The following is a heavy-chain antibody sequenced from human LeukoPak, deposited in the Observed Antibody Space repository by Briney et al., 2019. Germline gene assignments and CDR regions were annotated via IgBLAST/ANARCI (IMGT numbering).Heavy chain of an antibody. D-gene: IGHD6-19*01. CDR3: ARDHEESSGWYSDY. CDR1: GFTSSTYG. V-gene: IGHV3-33*01. Sequence: PGGSLRLSCAASGFTSSTYGMHWVRQAPGKGLEWVAVILFDGNNKYYADSVKGRFTISRDNSKNTLHLQMNSLRAEDTAVYYCARDHEESSGWYSDYWGQGTLVTVSS. CDR2: ILFDGNNK. J-gene: IGHJ4*02.